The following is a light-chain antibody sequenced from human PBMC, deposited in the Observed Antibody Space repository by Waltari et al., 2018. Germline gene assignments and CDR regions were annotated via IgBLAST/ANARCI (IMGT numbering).Light chain of an antibody. CDR3: QQYNNWPPYT. CDR1: QSVSIN. J-gene: IGKJ2*01. CDR2: GAS. V-gene: IGKV3-15*01. Sequence: IVMTQSPATLSVSPGERATLSCRASQSVSINLAWYQQKPGQAPRLLIYGASTGATGIPARFSGSGSGTEFTLTISSLQSEDFAVYYCQQYNNWPPYTFGQGTKLEIK.